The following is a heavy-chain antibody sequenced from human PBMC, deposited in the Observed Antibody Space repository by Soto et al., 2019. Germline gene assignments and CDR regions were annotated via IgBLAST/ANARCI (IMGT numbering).Heavy chain of an antibody. J-gene: IGHJ4*02. D-gene: IGHD4-17*01. CDR2: MNPKSGNT. V-gene: IGHV1-8*01. CDR3: VRVYGEIDY. CDR1: GYTFTNYD. Sequence: QVQLVQSGAEVKKPGASVKVSCKASGYTFTNYDINWVRQATGQGLEWMGWMNPKSGNTGYAQQFQGRVIITRSTSINTAYMELSSLRSEDTAVYYCVRVYGEIDYWGQGTLVTVSS.